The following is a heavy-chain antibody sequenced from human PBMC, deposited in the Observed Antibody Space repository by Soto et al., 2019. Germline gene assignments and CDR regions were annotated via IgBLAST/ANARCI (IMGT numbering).Heavy chain of an antibody. CDR3: ARHTAAASTRAFDI. D-gene: IGHD6-13*01. Sequence: SETMSLTCTVAGGTISSSSYYWGWIRQPPGKGLEWSESIYYSGSTDYNQSLKRRVTISVDTSKNQFSLKLSSVTAADSFVYYCARHTAAASTRAFDIWGQGTMVIVSS. J-gene: IGHJ3*02. CDR1: GGTISSSSYY. CDR2: IYYSGST. V-gene: IGHV4-39*01.